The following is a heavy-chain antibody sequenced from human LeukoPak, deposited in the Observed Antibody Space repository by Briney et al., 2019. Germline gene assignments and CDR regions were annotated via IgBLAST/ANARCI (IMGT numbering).Heavy chain of an antibody. D-gene: IGHD5-18*01. CDR1: GFTFSNYA. J-gene: IGHJ4*02. Sequence: GGSLRLSCVASGFTFSNYAMNWVRQAPGKGLEWVSSVSSSGSYIFYADTDSVKGRFTISRDNAKNSMYLQMNSLRAEDTAVYYCARDLGGYSYGSHFDYWGQGTLVTVSS. CDR2: VSSSGSYI. CDR3: ARDLGGYSYGSHFDY. V-gene: IGHV3-21*01.